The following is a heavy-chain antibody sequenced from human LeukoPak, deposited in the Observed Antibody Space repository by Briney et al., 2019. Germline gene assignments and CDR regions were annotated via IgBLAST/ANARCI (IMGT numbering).Heavy chain of an antibody. D-gene: IGHD6-13*01. J-gene: IGHJ3*02. V-gene: IGHV3-7*02. Sequence: GGSLRLSCAASGFTFSSYWMSWVRQAPGKGLEWVANIKQDGSEKYYADSVKGRFTISRDNAKNSLDLQMDSLRAEDTAVYYCGGYSSSWLAFDIWGQGTMVTVSS. CDR2: IKQDGSEK. CDR3: GGYSSSWLAFDI. CDR1: GFTFSSYW.